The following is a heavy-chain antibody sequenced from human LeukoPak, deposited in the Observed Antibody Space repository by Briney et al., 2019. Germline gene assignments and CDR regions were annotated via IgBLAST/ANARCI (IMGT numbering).Heavy chain of an antibody. V-gene: IGHV1-69*04. D-gene: IGHD3-10*01. CDR3: ARCIGPGSPYGMDV. CDR1: GGTFSSYA. J-gene: IGHJ6*02. CDR2: IIPILGIA. Sequence: ASVKVSCKASGGTFSSYAISWVRQAPGQGLEWMGRIIPILGIANYAQKFQGRVTITADKSTSTAYMELSSLRSEDTAVYYCARCIGPGSPYGMDVWGQGTTVTVSS.